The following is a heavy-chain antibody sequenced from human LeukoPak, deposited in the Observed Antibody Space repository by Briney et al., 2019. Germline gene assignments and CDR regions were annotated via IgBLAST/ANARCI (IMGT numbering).Heavy chain of an antibody. CDR3: AAHIVVVPAATVDY. J-gene: IGHJ4*02. D-gene: IGHD2-2*01. CDR1: GGSISSGDYY. V-gene: IGHV4-30-4*01. Sequence: SETLSLTCTVSGGSISSGDYYWSWIRQPPGTGLEWIGYIYYSGSTYYNPSLKSRVTISVDTSKNQFSLKLSSVTAADTAVYYCAAHIVVVPAATVDYWGQGTLVTASS. CDR2: IYYSGST.